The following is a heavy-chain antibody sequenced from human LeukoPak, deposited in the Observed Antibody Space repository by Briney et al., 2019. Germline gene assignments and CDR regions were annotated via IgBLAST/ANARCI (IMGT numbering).Heavy chain of an antibody. D-gene: IGHD1-1*01. CDR3: ARTSTGNAIDM. CDR2: INSDGTST. CDR1: GFTFSSYW. V-gene: IGHV3-74*01. Sequence: GGSLRLSCAASGFTFSSYWMHWARQAPGKGLVWVSRINSDGTSTSHADSVKGRLTISRDNAKNTLYLQMNSLRVEDTAVYYCARTSTGNAIDMWGQGTVVTVSS. J-gene: IGHJ3*02.